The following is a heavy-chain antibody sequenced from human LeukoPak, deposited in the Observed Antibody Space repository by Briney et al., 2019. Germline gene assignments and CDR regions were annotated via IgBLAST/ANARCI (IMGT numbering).Heavy chain of an antibody. CDR2: IYPGDSDT. V-gene: IGHV5-51*01. CDR1: GYSFTTYW. CDR3: ARRPTTGTSYDY. J-gene: IGHJ4*02. Sequence: GESLKISCEGSGYSFTTYWIGWVRRMSGKGLELMGIIYPGDSDTRYSPSFQGQVTISADKSISTAHLQWSSLQASDTAMYYCARRPTTGTSYDYWGQGTLVTVSS. D-gene: IGHD1-1*01.